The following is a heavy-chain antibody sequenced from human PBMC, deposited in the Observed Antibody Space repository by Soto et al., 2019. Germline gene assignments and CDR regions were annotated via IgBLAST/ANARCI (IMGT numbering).Heavy chain of an antibody. D-gene: IGHD2-15*01. CDR2: IYHSGST. J-gene: IGHJ6*03. CDR1: GGSISSGGYS. Sequence: SETLSLTCAVSGGSISSGGYSWSWIRQPPGKGLEWIGYIYHSGSTYYNPSLKSRVTISVDTSKNQFSLKLSSVTAADTAVYYCARYRRADCSGGSCYYYYYMDVWGKGTTVTVSS. V-gene: IGHV4-30-2*01. CDR3: ARYRRADCSGGSCYYYYYMDV.